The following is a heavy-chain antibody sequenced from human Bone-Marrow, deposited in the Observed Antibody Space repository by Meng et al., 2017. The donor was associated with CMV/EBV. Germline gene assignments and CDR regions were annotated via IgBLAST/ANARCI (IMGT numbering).Heavy chain of an antibody. CDR2: IKQDGSEK. Sequence: GESLKISCAASGFTFSSYWMSWVRQAPGKGLEWVGNIKQDGSEKYQVDSEKGRFTISRDNAKKSLYLQMNSLRAEDTAVYFRARERLGGAFDIWGQGTIVTVSS. CDR1: GFTFSSYW. V-gene: IGHV3-7*01. CDR3: ARERLGGAFDI. D-gene: IGHD7-27*01. J-gene: IGHJ3*02.